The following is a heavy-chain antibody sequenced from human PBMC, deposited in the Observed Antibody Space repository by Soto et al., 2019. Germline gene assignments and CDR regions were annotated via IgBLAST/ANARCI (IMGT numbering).Heavy chain of an antibody. D-gene: IGHD3-16*01. CDR3: ARRRLGNWFDP. CDR1: GGSISGYY. V-gene: IGHV4-59*01. J-gene: IGHJ5*02. CDR2: IYYSGST. Sequence: QVQLQESGPGLVKPSETLSLTCTVSGGSISGYYWSWIRQPPGKGLEWIGYIYYSGSTNYNPSLTSRVTTSVDTSKNQFSLKLSSVTAADTAVYYCARRRLGNWFDPWGQGTLVTVSS.